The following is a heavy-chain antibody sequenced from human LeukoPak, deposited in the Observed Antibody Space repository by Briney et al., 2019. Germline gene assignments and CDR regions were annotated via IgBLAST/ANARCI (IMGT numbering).Heavy chain of an antibody. CDR3: ARALDGYNYPYGN. CDR2: IYYSGSA. D-gene: IGHD5-24*01. Sequence: SETLSLTCTVSGGSISTYYWTWIRQPPGKGLEWIGYIYYSGSANYNPSLQSRVTISLDTSKNQFSLKLSSVTAADTAVYYCARALDGYNYPYGNWGQGTLVTVSS. V-gene: IGHV4-59*01. CDR1: GGSISTYY. J-gene: IGHJ4*02.